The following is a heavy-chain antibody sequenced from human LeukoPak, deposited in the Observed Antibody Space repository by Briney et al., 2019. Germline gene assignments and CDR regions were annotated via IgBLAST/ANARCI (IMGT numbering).Heavy chain of an antibody. CDR2: IQTSGST. Sequence: SETLSLTCTVSGGSISGATYYWSWIRQPAGKGLEWIGHIQTSGSTNYNPSLKSRLTISVDTSKNQFSLNLSSVTAADTALYYCASAYDISGYYYYMDVWGKGTTVTVSS. V-gene: IGHV4-61*09. D-gene: IGHD3-22*01. CDR1: GGSISGATYY. J-gene: IGHJ6*03. CDR3: ASAYDISGYYYYMDV.